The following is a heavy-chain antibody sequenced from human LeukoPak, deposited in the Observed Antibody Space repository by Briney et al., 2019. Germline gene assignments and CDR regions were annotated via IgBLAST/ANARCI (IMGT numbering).Heavy chain of an antibody. J-gene: IGHJ6*03. D-gene: IGHD5-12*01. CDR2: IYYSGST. CDR1: SGSISSYY. Sequence: SETLSLTCTVSSGSISSYYWSWIRQPPGKGLEWIGYIYYSGSTNYNPSLKSRVTISVDTSKNQFSLKLSSVTAADTAVYYCARGSVATTFWYYYYMDVWGKGTTVTISS. V-gene: IGHV4-59*01. CDR3: ARGSVATTFWYYYYMDV.